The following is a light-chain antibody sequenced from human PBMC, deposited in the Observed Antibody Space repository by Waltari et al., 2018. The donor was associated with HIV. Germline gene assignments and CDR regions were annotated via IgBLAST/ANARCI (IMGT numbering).Light chain of an antibody. J-gene: IGLJ3*02. CDR3: CSYAGSGLV. Sequence: QSALTQSASVSGSPGQSITISCTGTSSDVGAYPLFSWYQQPPGEVPKLLIYEVTKRPSGVSTRFSGSKSGNTASLTISGLQAEDEADYFCCSYAGSGLVFGGGTKLTVL. CDR1: SSDVGAYPL. V-gene: IGLV2-23*02. CDR2: EVT.